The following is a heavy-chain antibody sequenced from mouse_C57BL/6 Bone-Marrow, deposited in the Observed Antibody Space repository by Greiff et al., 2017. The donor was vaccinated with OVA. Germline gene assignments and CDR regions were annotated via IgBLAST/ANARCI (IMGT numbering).Heavy chain of an antibody. CDR1: GYTFTSYW. CDR2: IYPSDSET. V-gene: IGHV1-61*01. CDR3: ARGMGYYYWYFDV. Sequence: QVQLQQPGAELVRPGSSVKLSCKASGYTFTSYWMDWVKQRPGQGLEWIGNIYPSDSETHSNQKFKDKATLTVDKSSSTAYMQLSRLTIEDAAVEDYARGMGYYYWYFDVWGTGTTVTVSS. J-gene: IGHJ1*03. D-gene: IGHD2-3*01.